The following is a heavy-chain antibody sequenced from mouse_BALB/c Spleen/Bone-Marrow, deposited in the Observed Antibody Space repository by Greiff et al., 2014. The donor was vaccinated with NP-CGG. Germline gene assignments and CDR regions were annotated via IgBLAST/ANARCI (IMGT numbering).Heavy chain of an antibody. CDR1: GYAFTNYL. J-gene: IGHJ4*01. CDR2: INPGSGGT. V-gene: IGHV1-54*01. Sequence: VQLQQSGAELARPGTSVKVSCKASGYAFTNYLIEWVKQRPGQGLEWIGVINPGSGGTNYNEKFKGKATLTADKSSSTAYMQLSSLTSDDSAVYFCARRDYAMDYWGQGTSVTVSS. CDR3: ARRDYAMDY.